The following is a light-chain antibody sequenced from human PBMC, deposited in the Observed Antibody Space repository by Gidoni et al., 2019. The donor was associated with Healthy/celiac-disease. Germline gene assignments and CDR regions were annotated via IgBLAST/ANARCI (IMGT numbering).Light chain of an antibody. V-gene: IGKV3-20*01. J-gene: IGKJ2*01. CDR2: GAS. CDR1: QSVSSSY. CDR3: QQYGSSPYT. Sequence: EIVLTQSPGTLSLSPGDRATLSCRASQSVSSSYLAWYQQKPGQAPRLLIYGASSRATGIPDRFSGSGSGTDFTLTISRLELEDFAVYYCQQYGSSPYTFGQGTKLEIK.